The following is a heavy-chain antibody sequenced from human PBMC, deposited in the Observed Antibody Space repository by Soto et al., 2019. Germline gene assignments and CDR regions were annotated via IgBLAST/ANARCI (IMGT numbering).Heavy chain of an antibody. CDR2: IWYDGSNK. Sequence: GGSLRLSCAASGFTFSSYGMHWVRQAPGKGLEWVAVIWYDGSNKYYADSVKGRFTISRDNSKNTLYLQMNSLRAEDTAVYYCARDVVVAASGWFDPWGQGTLVTVSS. D-gene: IGHD2-15*01. CDR1: GFTFSSYG. CDR3: ARDVVVAASGWFDP. V-gene: IGHV3-33*01. J-gene: IGHJ5*02.